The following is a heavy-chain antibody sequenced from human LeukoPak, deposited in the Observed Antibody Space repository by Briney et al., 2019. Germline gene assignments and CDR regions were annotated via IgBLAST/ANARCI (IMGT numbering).Heavy chain of an antibody. V-gene: IGHV3-33*01. J-gene: IGHJ2*01. Sequence: GGSLRLSCAASGFTFSSYGMHWVRQAPGKGLEWVAVIWYDGSNKYYADSVKGRFTISRDNSKNTLYLQMNSLRAEDTAVYYCARAGSDSRYRYFDLWGRGTLVSVSS. CDR3: ARAGSDSRYRYFDL. CDR2: IWYDGSNK. D-gene: IGHD2-21*01. CDR1: GFTFSSYG.